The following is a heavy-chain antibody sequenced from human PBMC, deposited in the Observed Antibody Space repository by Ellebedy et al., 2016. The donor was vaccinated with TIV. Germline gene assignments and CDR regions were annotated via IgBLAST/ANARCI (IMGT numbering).Heavy chain of an antibody. CDR1: GFMFWRRW. CDR3: AKASSRGGGWDC. V-gene: IGHV3-7*03. D-gene: IGHD2-15*01. Sequence: GESLKISCAASGFMFWRRWMSWVRQAPGKGLEWVANIADDGREGNYVDSVRGRFTISRDNSKNTLYLQMNSLRAEDTAVYYCAKASSRGGGWDCWGQGTLVIVSS. CDR2: IADDGREG. J-gene: IGHJ4*02.